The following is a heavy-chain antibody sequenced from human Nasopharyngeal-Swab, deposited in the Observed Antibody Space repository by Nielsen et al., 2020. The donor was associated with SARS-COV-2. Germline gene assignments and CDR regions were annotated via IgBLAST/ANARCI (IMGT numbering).Heavy chain of an antibody. J-gene: IGHJ6*02. CDR3: ASVRGYYYGMDV. Sequence: WIRQPPGKGLEWIGYIYHSGSTYYNPSLKSRVTISVDRSKNQFSLKLRSVTAADTAVYYCASVRGYYYGMDVWGQGTTVTVSS. CDR2: IYHSGST. D-gene: IGHD3-10*01. V-gene: IGHV4-30-2*01.